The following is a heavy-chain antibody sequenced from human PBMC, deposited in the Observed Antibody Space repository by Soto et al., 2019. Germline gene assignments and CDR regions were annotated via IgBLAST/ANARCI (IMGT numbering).Heavy chain of an antibody. Sequence: EVQLLESGGGLVQPGGSLRLSCAASGFTFGNYAMIWVRQAPGKGLEWVSTISGGGDGTYYADSMRGRFTISRENSRNTVYLQMNSLRAEDTAVYYCAKKGLGSLATYCSTGDCHYAFDIWGQGTMVTVSS. D-gene: IGHD2-15*01. CDR3: AKKGLGSLATYCSTGDCHYAFDI. V-gene: IGHV3-23*01. CDR1: GFTFGNYA. CDR2: ISGGGDGT. J-gene: IGHJ3*02.